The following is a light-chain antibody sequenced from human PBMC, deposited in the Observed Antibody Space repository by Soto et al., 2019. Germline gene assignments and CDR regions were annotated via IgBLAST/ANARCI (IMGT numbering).Light chain of an antibody. CDR3: QQTYSTPPLT. J-gene: IGKJ1*01. CDR2: GAS. V-gene: IGKV1-39*01. CDR1: QTIRKF. Sequence: DIQMTQSPSSLSASVGDRVTITCRASQTIRKFLNWYQQKPGKAPSLLIYGASSLQSGVSSRFSGSGSGTEFTLTISSLQPEDFATYFCQQTYSTPPLTFGQGTKVEIK.